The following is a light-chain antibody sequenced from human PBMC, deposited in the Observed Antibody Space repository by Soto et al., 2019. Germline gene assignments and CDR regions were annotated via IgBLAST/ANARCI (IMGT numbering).Light chain of an antibody. J-gene: IGKJ2*01. CDR1: QTISTY. V-gene: IGKV1-39*01. CDR2: DAS. CDR3: QQSDSTPYT. Sequence: DIQMTQSPSSLSASVGDRVTITCRASQTISTYLTWYQQKTGKAPRLLIYDASSLLSGVPSRFSGSGSGTDFTLIIASLQPEDFSTYYCQQSDSTPYTFGQGTKVEI.